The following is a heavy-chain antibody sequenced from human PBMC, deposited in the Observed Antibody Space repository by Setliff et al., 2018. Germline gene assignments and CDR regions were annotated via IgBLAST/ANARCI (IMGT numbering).Heavy chain of an antibody. J-gene: IGHJ4*02. CDR1: GFTFSSYA. D-gene: IGHD3-9*01. V-gene: IGHV3-33*08. CDR3: ARISGNDDILTGYSVGYYFDY. Sequence: GGSLRLSCAASGFTFSSYAMHWVRQAPGKGLEWVAVIWYDGSNKYYADSVKGRFTISRDNSKNSLYLQMNSLRAEDTAVYYCARISGNDDILTGYSVGYYFDYWGQGTLVTVSS. CDR2: IWYDGSNK.